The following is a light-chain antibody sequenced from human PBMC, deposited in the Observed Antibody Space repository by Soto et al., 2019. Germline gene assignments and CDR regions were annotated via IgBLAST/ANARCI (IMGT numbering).Light chain of an antibody. Sequence: QAVVTQEPSLTVSPGGTVTLTCASSTGAVTSGYYPNWFQQKPGQAPRALIYSTCHKHSWTPARFSGSLLGGTAALTLSGVQPEDEAEYFCLLYYGGAVVFGGGTKVTVL. CDR1: TGAVTSGYY. CDR3: LLYYGGAVV. CDR2: STC. V-gene: IGLV7-43*01. J-gene: IGLJ2*01.